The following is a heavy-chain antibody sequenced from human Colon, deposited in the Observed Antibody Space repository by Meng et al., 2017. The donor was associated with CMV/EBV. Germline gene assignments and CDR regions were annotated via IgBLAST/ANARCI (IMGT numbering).Heavy chain of an antibody. J-gene: IGHJ6*02. Sequence: GESLKISCAASDFTFRNYAMTWVRQAPGRGLEAVSSISDSGDRTYYEDSVRGRFTISRDNSKDTLYLQMNSLRAEDTAIYYCARIFGHAAGHYYHALDVWGQGTTVTVSS. CDR2: ISDSGDRT. CDR1: DFTFRNYA. V-gene: IGHV3-23*01. D-gene: IGHD3-3*01. CDR3: ARIFGHAAGHYYHALDV.